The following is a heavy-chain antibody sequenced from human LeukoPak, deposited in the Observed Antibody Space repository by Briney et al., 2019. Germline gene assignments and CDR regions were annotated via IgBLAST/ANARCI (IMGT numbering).Heavy chain of an antibody. Sequence: SETLSLTCTVSSGSISSYYWSWIRQPPGKGLEWIGHISYSGGTNYNPSLKSRVTMSLDTSKNQFSLKLTAVTAAGTAVYYCARHPDTSGYYFHCDSWGQGALVTVSS. CDR3: ARHPDTSGYYFHCDS. CDR2: ISYSGGT. V-gene: IGHV4-59*08. CDR1: SGSISSYY. J-gene: IGHJ4*02. D-gene: IGHD3-22*01.